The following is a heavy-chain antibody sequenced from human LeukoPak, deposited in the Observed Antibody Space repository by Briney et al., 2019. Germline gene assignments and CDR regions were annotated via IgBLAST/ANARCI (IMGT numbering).Heavy chain of an antibody. CDR3: ARQTVRYGDYSY. D-gene: IGHD4-17*01. CDR1: GGSISSGDYY. CDR2: IYYSGST. Sequence: SETLSLTCTVSGGSISSGDYYWSWIRQPPGKGLEWIGYIYYSGSTYYNPSLKSRVTISVDTSKNQFSLKLSSVTAADTAVYYCARQTVRYGDYSYWGQGTLVTVSS. J-gene: IGHJ4*02. V-gene: IGHV4-30-4*01.